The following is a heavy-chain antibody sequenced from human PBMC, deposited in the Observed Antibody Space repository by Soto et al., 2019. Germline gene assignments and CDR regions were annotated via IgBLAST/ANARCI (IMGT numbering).Heavy chain of an antibody. CDR2: IKQDGSEK. D-gene: IGHD6-13*01. J-gene: IGHJ4*02. Sequence: GGSLRLSCAASGFTFSSYWMSWVRQAPGKGLEWVANIKQDGSEKYYVDSVKGRFTISRDNAKNSLYLQMNSLRAADTAVYYCARGVFFGIAASLYFDYWGQGTLVTVSS. CDR1: GFTFSSYW. V-gene: IGHV3-7*02. CDR3: ARGVFFGIAASLYFDY.